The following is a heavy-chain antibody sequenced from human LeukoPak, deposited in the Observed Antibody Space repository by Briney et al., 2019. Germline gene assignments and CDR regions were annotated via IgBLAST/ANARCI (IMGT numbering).Heavy chain of an antibody. V-gene: IGHV4-31*03. D-gene: IGHD3-22*01. CDR1: GASFSSGDQY. CDR3: SRGLDSRKLGY. J-gene: IGHJ4*02. CDR2: IHPSGML. Sequence: KTSQTLSLTCTVSGASFSSGDQYWNWIRQSPGKGLEWIVSIHPSGMLYNNPSLESRVTISIDTSKNQFSLNLNSVTAADTAVYFCSRGLDSRKLGYWGQGTLVTVSS.